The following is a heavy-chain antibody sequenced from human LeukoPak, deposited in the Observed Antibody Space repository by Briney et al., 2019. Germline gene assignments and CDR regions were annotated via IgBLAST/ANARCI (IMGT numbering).Heavy chain of an antibody. CDR1: GGSISSGSYY. CDR2: IYTSGNT. D-gene: IGHD3-16*01. Sequence: SETLFLTCTVSGGSISSGSYYWSWIRQPAGKGLEWIGRIYTSGNTNYNPSLKSRVTISVDTSKNQFSLKLSSVTAADTAVYYCARDLGGSDAFDIWGQGTMVTVSS. V-gene: IGHV4-61*02. CDR3: ARDLGGSDAFDI. J-gene: IGHJ3*02.